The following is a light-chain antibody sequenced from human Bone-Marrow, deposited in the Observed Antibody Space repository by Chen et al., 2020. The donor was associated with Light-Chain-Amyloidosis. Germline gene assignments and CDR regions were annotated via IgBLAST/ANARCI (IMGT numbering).Light chain of an antibody. CDR1: QSISNW. CDR3: QQYNGT. Sequence: DIQMTQSPSTLSASVGDRVTITCRASQSISNWVAWYQQKPGKAPNLLIYKASNLESGVPSRYTVSVSVTEFTLTISSLKPDDFATYYCQQYNGTFGQGTKVEIK. CDR2: KAS. J-gene: IGKJ1*01. V-gene: IGKV1-5*03.